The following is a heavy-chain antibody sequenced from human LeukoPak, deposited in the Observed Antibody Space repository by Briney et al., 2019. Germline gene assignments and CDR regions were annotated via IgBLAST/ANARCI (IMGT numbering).Heavy chain of an antibody. Sequence: GSLRLSCAASGFTVSSNYMSWVRQAPGKGLEWVSVIYSGGYTYYADSVKGRFTISRDNSKNTLYLQMNSLRAEDTAVYYCARATLSGSYLDYFDYWGQGTLVTVSS. CDR1: GFTVSSNY. CDR2: IYSGGYT. D-gene: IGHD1-26*01. CDR3: ARATLSGSYLDYFDY. J-gene: IGHJ4*02. V-gene: IGHV3-53*01.